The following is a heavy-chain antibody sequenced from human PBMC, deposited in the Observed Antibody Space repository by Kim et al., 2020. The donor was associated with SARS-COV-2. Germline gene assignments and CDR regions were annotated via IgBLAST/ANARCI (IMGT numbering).Heavy chain of an antibody. V-gene: IGHV1-3*01. J-gene: IGHJ4*02. CDR1: GYTFTSYA. Sequence: ASVKVSCKASGYTFTSYAMHWVRQAPGQRLEWMGWINAGNGNTKYSQKFQGRVTITRDTSASTAYMELSSLRSEDTAVYYCARVRYYYGSVDYWGQGTLVTVSS. CDR3: ARVRYYYGSVDY. D-gene: IGHD3-10*01. CDR2: INAGNGNT.